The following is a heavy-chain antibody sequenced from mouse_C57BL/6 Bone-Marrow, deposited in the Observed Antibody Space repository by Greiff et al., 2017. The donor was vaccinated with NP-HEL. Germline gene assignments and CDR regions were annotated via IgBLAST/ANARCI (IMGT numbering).Heavy chain of an antibody. CDR1: GYTFTSYG. Sequence: QVQLKESGAELARPGASVKLSCKASGYTFTSYGISWVKQRTGQGLEWIGEIYPRSGNTYYNEKFKGKATLTADKSSSTAYMELRSLTSEDSAVYFCARPPYYSNYGYFDYWGQGTTLTVSS. J-gene: IGHJ2*01. CDR2: IYPRSGNT. V-gene: IGHV1-81*01. D-gene: IGHD2-5*01. CDR3: ARPPYYSNYGYFDY.